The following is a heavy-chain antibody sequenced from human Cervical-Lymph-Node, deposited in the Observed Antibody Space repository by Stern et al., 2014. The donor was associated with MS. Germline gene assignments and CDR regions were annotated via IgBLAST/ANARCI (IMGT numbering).Heavy chain of an antibody. CDR3: ARASERSGYYPDYFQY. CDR2: LIIIFDTA. V-gene: IGHV1-69*01. J-gene: IGHJ1*01. Sequence: VQLVESGPEVKKPGSSVKVSCTASGGTFSNYAISWVRQAPGQGLEWMGGLIIIFDTANYAQKFQGRVTISADESTSTAYMELSSLRSEDTAVYYCARASERSGYYPDYFQYWGQGTPVTVSS. CDR1: GGTFSNYA. D-gene: IGHD3-22*01.